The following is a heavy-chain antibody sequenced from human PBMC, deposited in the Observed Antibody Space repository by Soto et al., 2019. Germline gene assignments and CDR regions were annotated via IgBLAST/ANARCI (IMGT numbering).Heavy chain of an antibody. CDR1: GYTFTSYD. V-gene: IGHV1-8*01. Sequence: QVQLVQSGAEVKKPGASVKVSCKASGYTFTSYDINWVRQATGQGLEWMGWMNPNSGNTGYAQKFQGRVTMTRNTSISTAYMELSSLRSEDTAVYYCARSPPSHYGDYYYYYYMDVWGKGTTVTVSS. D-gene: IGHD4-17*01. CDR2: MNPNSGNT. J-gene: IGHJ6*03. CDR3: ARSPPSHYGDYYYYYYMDV.